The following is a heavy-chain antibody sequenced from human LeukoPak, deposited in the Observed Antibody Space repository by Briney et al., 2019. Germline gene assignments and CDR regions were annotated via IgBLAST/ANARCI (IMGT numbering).Heavy chain of an antibody. Sequence: PSGTLSLTCAVSGGSISSSNWWSWVRQPPGKGLEWIGEIYHSGSTNYNPSLKSRVTISVDKSKNQFSLKLSSVTAADTAVYYCARAHLGYGSGKKGFDYWGQGTLVTVSS. CDR3: ARAHLGYGSGKKGFDY. J-gene: IGHJ4*02. CDR1: GGSISSSNW. V-gene: IGHV4-4*02. CDR2: IYHSGST. D-gene: IGHD3-10*01.